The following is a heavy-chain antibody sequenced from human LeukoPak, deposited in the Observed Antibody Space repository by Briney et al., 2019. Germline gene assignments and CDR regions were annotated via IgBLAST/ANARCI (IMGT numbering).Heavy chain of an antibody. J-gene: IGHJ5*02. CDR3: ARVKGQPLGLLSGSTVWFDP. CDR1: GGSISSYY. V-gene: IGHV4-59*08. Sequence: PSETLSLTCTVSGGSISSYYWSWLRQPPGKGLEWIGYIYYSGSTKYNPSLKSRVTISVDTSKNQFSLKLSSVTAADTAVYYCARVKGQPLGLLSGSTVWFDPWGQGTLVTVSS. CDR2: IYYSGST. D-gene: IGHD3-22*01.